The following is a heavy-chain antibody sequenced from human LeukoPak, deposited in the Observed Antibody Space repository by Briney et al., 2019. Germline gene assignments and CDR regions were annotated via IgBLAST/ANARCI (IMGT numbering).Heavy chain of an antibody. D-gene: IGHD3-3*01. J-gene: IGHJ4*02. V-gene: IGHV4-34*01. CDR3: ARGGPLRFLEWLPLNFDY. CDR2: INHSGST. Sequence: PSETLSLTCAVYGGSFSGYYWSWIRQPPGKGLEWIGEINHSGSTNYNPSLKSRVTISVDTSKNQFSLKLSSVTAADTAVYYCARGGPLRFLEWLPLNFDYWGQGTLVTVSS. CDR1: GGSFSGYY.